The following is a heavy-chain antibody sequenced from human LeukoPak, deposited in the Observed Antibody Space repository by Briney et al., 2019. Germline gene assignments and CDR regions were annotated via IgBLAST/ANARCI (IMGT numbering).Heavy chain of an antibody. V-gene: IGHV1-18*01. CDR3: ARGDLRYFDWLNAFDY. CDR1: GYTFTSYG. CDR2: ISAYNGNT. J-gene: IGHJ4*02. Sequence: ASVKVSRKASGYTFTSYGISWVRQAPGQGLEWMGWISAYNGNTNYAQKLQGRVTMTTDTSTSTAYMELRSLRSDDTAVYYCARGDLRYFDWLNAFDYWGQGTLVTVSS. D-gene: IGHD3-9*01.